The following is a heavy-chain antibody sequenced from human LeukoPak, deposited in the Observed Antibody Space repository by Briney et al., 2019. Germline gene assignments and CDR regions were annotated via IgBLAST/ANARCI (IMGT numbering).Heavy chain of an antibody. CDR3: ARYIVSYPHDAFDI. V-gene: IGHV4-61*01. CDR1: GGSISSSSYY. Sequence: SETLSLTCTVSGGSISSSSYYWSWIRQPPGKGLEWIGYIYYSGSTSYNPSLKRRVTISVDTSKKQFSLKLSSVTAADTAFYYCARYIVSYPHDAFDIWGQGTMVTVSS. J-gene: IGHJ3*02. D-gene: IGHD1-26*01. CDR2: IYYSGST.